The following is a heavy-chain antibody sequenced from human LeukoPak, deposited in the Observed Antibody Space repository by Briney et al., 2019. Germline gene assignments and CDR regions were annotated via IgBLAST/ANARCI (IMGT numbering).Heavy chain of an antibody. CDR3: ARKALYPPNYFDY. CDR1: GGPISSGGYS. CDR2: IYHSGST. V-gene: IGHV4-30-2*01. Sequence: PSQTLSLTCAVSGGPISSGGYSWSWIRQPPGKGLEWIGYIYHSGSTYYNPSLKSRVTISVDRSKNQFSLKLSSVTAADTAVYYCARKALYPPNYFDYWGQGTLVTVSS. D-gene: IGHD2-8*01. J-gene: IGHJ4*02.